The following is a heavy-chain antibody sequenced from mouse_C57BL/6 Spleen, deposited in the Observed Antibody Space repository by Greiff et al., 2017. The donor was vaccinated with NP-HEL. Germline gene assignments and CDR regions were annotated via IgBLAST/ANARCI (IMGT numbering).Heavy chain of an antibody. CDR3: ARGPSYDYGSSYGGWYFDV. CDR1: GFTFSDYY. Sequence: EVKLVESEGGLVQPGSSMKLSCTASGFTFSDYYMAWVRQVPEKGLEWVANINYDGSSTYYLDSLKSRFIFSRDNAKNILYLQMSSLKSEDTATYDCARGPSYDYGSSYGGWYFDVWGTGTTVTVSS. CDR2: INYDGSST. D-gene: IGHD1-1*01. J-gene: IGHJ1*03. V-gene: IGHV5-16*01.